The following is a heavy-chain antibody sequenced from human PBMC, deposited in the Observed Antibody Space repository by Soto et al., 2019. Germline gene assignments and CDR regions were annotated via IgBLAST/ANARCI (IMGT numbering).Heavy chain of an antibody. V-gene: IGHV1-69*06. CDR1: GCTFSSYA. J-gene: IGHJ6*02. CDR3: ARYPSPIDYTRWYYYGLDV. Sequence: SVKVSCKASGCTFSSYAISWVRQAPGQGLEWMGGIIPIFRTANYAQKFQGRVTITADISPSTPHVELSSLRSEDTAVYYCARYPSPIDYTRWYYYGLDVWGQGTTVPLSS. D-gene: IGHD4-4*01. CDR2: IIPIFRTA.